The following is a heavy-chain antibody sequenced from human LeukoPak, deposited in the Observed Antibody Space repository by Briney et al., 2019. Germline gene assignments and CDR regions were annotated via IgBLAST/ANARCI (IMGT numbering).Heavy chain of an antibody. Sequence: GSLRLSCSASGFTFSSYAMHWVRQAPGKGLEHVSAISSNGGSTYYADSVKGRFTISRDNSKNMLYLQMSSLRAEDTAVYYCVKGKLSYGLPRNGMDVWGQGTTVTVSS. J-gene: IGHJ6*02. CDR1: GFTFSSYA. D-gene: IGHD5-18*01. CDR2: ISSNGGST. CDR3: VKGKLSYGLPRNGMDV. V-gene: IGHV3-64D*09.